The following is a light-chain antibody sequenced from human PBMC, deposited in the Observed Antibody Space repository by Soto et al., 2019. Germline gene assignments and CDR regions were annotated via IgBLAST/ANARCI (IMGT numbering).Light chain of an antibody. CDR3: QKYNSAPRT. CDR2: AAS. CDR1: QGISNY. V-gene: IGKV1-27*01. Sequence: DIQMTQSPSSLSASVGDRVTITCRASQGISNYLAWYQQNPGKVPKLLIYAASTLQSGVPSRFSGSGSGTDFTLTISSVQPEDVATDYCQKYNSAPRTFGQGTKVEIK. J-gene: IGKJ1*01.